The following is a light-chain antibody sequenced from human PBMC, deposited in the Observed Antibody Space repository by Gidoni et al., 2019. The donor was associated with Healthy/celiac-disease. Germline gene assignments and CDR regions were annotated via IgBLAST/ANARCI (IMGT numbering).Light chain of an antibody. V-gene: IGKV3-11*01. J-gene: IGKJ4*01. CDR3: QQRSNWPLT. CDR2: DAS. CDR1: QSVSSY. Sequence: EIVLTQSPATLSLSPGERATLSCRASQSVSSYLAWYQQKPCQAPRLLIYDASNRATGIPARFSGRWSGTDFTLTISSLEPEDFAVYYCQQRSNWPLTFGGGTKVEIK.